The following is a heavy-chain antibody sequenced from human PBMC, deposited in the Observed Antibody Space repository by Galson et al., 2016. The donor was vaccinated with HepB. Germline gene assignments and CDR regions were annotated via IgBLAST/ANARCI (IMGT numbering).Heavy chain of an antibody. V-gene: IGHV1-18*01. J-gene: IGHJ3*02. CDR3: ARVGGGITTDAFDI. CDR2: ISPYNGNT. CDR1: GYTFTSYR. D-gene: IGHD3-10*01. Sequence: SVKVSCKASGYTFTSYRVSWVRQAPGQGLEWLGWISPYNGNTNFAQKLQGRVTMTTNTSTTTAYMELRSLRSDDTALYYCARVGGGITTDAFDIWGQGTMVTVSS.